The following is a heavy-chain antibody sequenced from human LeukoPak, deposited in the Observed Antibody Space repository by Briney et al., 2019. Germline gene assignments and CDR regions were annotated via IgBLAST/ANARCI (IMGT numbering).Heavy chain of an antibody. CDR2: MNPNSGNT. CDR3: ARGDGLEWLLYDVADNWFDP. J-gene: IGHJ5*02. Sequence: GASVRVSCKASGYTFTSYDINWVRQATGQGLEWMGWMNPNSGNTGYAQKFQGRVTMTRNTSISTAYMELSSLRSEDTAVYYCARGDGLEWLLYDVADNWFDPWGQGTLVTVSS. D-gene: IGHD3-3*01. V-gene: IGHV1-8*01. CDR1: GYTFTSYD.